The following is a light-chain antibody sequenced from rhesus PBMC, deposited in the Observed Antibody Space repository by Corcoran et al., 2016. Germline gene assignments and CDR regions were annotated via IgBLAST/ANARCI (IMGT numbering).Light chain of an antibody. V-gene: IGLV2-13*03. Sequence: QAAPTQSPSVSGSPGQSVTISCTGTGSDIGGYNRVSWYQQHPGKVPKVVIYEVSKRPSGVSARFSGSKSGNPASLTISGLQADDEADYYCSSYAGSSSFDVFGAGTRLIVL. CDR3: SSYAGSSSFDV. J-gene: IGLJ1*01. CDR2: EVS. CDR1: GSDIGGYNR.